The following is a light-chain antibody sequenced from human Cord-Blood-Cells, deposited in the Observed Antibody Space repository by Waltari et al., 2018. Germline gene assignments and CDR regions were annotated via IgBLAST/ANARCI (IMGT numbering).Light chain of an antibody. CDR1: KLGDKY. Sequence: SYELTQPPSVSVSPGQTASITCSGDKLGDKYACWYQQKPGRSPVLVIYQDSKRPSGNPERFSGSNSGNTATLTISGTQAMDEADYYCQAWDSSVVFGGGTKLTVL. V-gene: IGLV3-1*01. CDR2: QDS. J-gene: IGLJ2*01. CDR3: QAWDSSVV.